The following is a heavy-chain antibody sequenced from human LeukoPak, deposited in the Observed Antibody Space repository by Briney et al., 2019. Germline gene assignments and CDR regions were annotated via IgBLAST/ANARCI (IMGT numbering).Heavy chain of an antibody. D-gene: IGHD6-13*01. CDR2: MNPNSGNT. CDR3: AREPRSSWYRVAFDI. Sequence: ASVKVSCKASGYTFTSYDINWVRQATGQGLEWTGWMNPNSGNTGYAQKFQGRVTMTRNTSISTAYMELSSLRSEDTAVYYCAREPRSSWYRVAFDIWGQGTMVTVSS. J-gene: IGHJ3*02. V-gene: IGHV1-8*01. CDR1: GYTFTSYD.